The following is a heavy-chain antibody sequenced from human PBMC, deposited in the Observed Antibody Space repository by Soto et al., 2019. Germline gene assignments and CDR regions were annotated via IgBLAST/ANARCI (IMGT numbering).Heavy chain of an antibody. D-gene: IGHD6-13*01. CDR2: IYYSGST. J-gene: IGHJ5*02. V-gene: IGHV4-30-4*01. CDR1: GGSISSGDYY. CDR3: ARGWAAAAPVGP. Sequence: PSETLSLTCTVSGGSISSGDYYWSWIRQPPGKGLEWIGYIYYSGSTYYNPSLKSRVTISVDTSKNQFSLKLSSVTAADTAVYYCARGWAAAAPVGPWGQGTLVTVSS.